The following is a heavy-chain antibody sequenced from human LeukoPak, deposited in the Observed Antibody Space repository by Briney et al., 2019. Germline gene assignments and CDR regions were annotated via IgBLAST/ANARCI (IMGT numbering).Heavy chain of an antibody. CDR3: AKDLESVYSLDAFDI. Sequence: PGGTLRLSCAASGFTFSSYGMHWVRQGPGKGLEWVAVISYDGSNKYYADSVKGRFTISRDNSKNTLYLQMNSLRAEDTAVYYCAKDLESVYSLDAFDIWGQGTMVTVSS. J-gene: IGHJ3*02. CDR2: ISYDGSNK. CDR1: GFTFSSYG. V-gene: IGHV3-30*18. D-gene: IGHD1-26*01.